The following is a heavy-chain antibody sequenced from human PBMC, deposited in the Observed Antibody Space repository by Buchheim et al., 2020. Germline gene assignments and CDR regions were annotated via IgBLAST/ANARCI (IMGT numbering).Heavy chain of an antibody. D-gene: IGHD6-19*01. CDR1: SESFSSYY. CDR3: ARRGLFTGWSFDY. Sequence: QVQLQQWGAGLLKPSETLSLTCDVYSESFSSYYWSWIRQAPGKGLEWIAQINHSGSTNYNPSFESRVTISVDTSKNQVSLKLNSVTAADTAVYFCARRGLFTGWSFDYWGQGTL. CDR2: INHSGST. J-gene: IGHJ4*02. V-gene: IGHV4-34*01.